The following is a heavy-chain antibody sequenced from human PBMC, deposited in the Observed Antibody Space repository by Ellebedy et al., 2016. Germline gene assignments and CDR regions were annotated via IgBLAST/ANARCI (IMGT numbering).Heavy chain of an antibody. CDR2: INTFNANT. V-gene: IGHV1-18*01. J-gene: IGHJ4*02. CDR1: GYTFTTYG. CDR3: ARDLSGDY. Sequence: ASVKVSCKASGYTFTTYGISWVRQAPGQGLEWMGWINTFNANTNYAQKVQGRVTMTTDTSTSTAYMELRSLRSDDTAVYYCARDLSGDYWGQGTLVTVSS.